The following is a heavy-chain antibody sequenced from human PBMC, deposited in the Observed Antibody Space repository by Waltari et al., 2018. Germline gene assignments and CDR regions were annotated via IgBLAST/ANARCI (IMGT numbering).Heavy chain of an antibody. CDR3: ARDPSYDSSGYFAGYYFDY. V-gene: IGHV3-7*01. CDR2: IKQDGSEK. Sequence: EVQLVESGGGLVQPGGSLRLSCAASGFTFSSYAMSWVRQAPGKGLEWVANIKQDGSEKYYVDSVKGRFTISRDNAKNSLYLQMNSLRAEDTAVYYCARDPSYDSSGYFAGYYFDYWGQGTLVTVSS. J-gene: IGHJ4*02. D-gene: IGHD3-22*01. CDR1: GFTFSSYA.